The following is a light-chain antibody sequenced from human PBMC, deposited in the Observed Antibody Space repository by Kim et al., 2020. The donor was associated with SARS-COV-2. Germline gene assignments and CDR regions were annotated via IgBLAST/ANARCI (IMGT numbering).Light chain of an antibody. CDR2: DAS. J-gene: IGKJ4*01. V-gene: IGKV3-11*01. Sequence: LSAGERATLSSRASQSVSKSLGWYQQKTGQAPRLLIYDASNRATGIPARFSGSGSGTDFTLTISSLEPEDFAVYYCQQRSKWPLTFGGGTKVDIK. CDR3: QQRSKWPLT. CDR1: QSVSKS.